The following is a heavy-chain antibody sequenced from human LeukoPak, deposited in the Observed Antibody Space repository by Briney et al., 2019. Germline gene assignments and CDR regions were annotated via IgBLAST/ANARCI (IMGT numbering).Heavy chain of an antibody. J-gene: IGHJ4*02. CDR3: ATTVRDYDYVWGSYRYYFDY. Sequence: ASVKVSCKASGYTFTSYYMYWVRQAPGQGLEWMGIINPSGGSTSYAQKFQGRVTMTEDTSTDTAYMELSSLRSEDTAVYYCATTVRDYDYVWGSYRYYFDYWGQGTLVTVSS. CDR2: INPSGGST. D-gene: IGHD3-16*02. V-gene: IGHV1-46*01. CDR1: GYTFTSYY.